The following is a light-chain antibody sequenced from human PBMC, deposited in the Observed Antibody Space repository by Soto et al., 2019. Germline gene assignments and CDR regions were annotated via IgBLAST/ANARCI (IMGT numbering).Light chain of an antibody. CDR1: SSDIGGYNY. CDR3: SSFTRSSTVI. Sequence: QSALTQPASVSGSLGQSITISCTGTSSDIGGYNYVSWYQQHPDKAPKLMIYEVSSRPSGDSNRFSGSKSGNTASLTISGLQTEDEADYYCSSFTRSSTVIFGGGTKLTVL. V-gene: IGLV2-14*01. CDR2: EVS. J-gene: IGLJ2*01.